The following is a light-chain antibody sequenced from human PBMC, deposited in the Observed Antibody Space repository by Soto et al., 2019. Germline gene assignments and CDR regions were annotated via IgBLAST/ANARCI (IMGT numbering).Light chain of an antibody. J-gene: IGLJ2*01. V-gene: IGLV2-11*01. CDR3: HSFATGYIEV. CDR2: DVN. CDR1: SSDVGGYNY. Sequence: QSVLTQPPSVSASPGQSVTISCTGTSSDVGGYNYVSWYQQHPLKAPKLLIYDVNKRPSGVPDRFSGSKSGNTASLTISGLQAEDEADYYCHSFATGYIEVFGGGTKL.